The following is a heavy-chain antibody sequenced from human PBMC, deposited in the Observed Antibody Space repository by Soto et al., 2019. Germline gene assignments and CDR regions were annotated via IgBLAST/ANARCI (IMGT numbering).Heavy chain of an antibody. CDR3: ALRRASKFNY. CDR1: GVSLSTGGVG. Sequence: QITLKESGPTLVKPTQTLTLTCNVSGVSLSTGGVGVGWIRQPPGKALEWLALIYWDDDQRSSPSLKSRLTIPKATPKNPVVLTMTIMAPVDTATYYWALRRASKFNYWRQGTLVAVSS. CDR2: IYWDDDQ. J-gene: IGHJ4*02. V-gene: IGHV2-5*02.